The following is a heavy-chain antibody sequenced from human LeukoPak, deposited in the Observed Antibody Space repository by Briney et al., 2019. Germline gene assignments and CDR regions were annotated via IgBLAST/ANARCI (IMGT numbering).Heavy chain of an antibody. D-gene: IGHD4-17*01. Sequence: GASVKVSCKASGGTFSSYAISWVRQAPGQGLEWMGWMNPNSGNTGYAQKFQGRVTMTRNTSISTAYMELSSLRSEDTAVYYCATNYGDYFPRDYWGQGTLVTVSS. CDR1: GGTFSSYA. J-gene: IGHJ4*02. V-gene: IGHV1-8*02. CDR2: MNPNSGNT. CDR3: ATNYGDYFPRDY.